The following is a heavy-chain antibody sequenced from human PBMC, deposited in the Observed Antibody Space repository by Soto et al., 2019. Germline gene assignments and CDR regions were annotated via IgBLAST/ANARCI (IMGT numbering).Heavy chain of an antibody. V-gene: IGHV1-3*01. CDR3: ARDGRYYYYGMDA. CDR1: GDAFTSYA. CDR2: INAGNGNT. J-gene: IGHJ6*02. Sequence: ASVKVSCKASGDAFTSYAMHWVRQAPGQRLEWMGWINAGNGNTKYSQKFQGRVTITRDTSASTAYMELSSLRSEDTAVYYCARDGRYYYYGMDAWGQGTTVTVSS.